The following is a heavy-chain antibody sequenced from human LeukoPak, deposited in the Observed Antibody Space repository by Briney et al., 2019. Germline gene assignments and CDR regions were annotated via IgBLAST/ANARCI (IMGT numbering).Heavy chain of an antibody. D-gene: IGHD6-19*01. J-gene: IGHJ4*02. V-gene: IGHV3-23*01. CDR2: ISGSGGST. Sequence: GGSLRLSCAASGFTFSTYSMNWVRQAPGKGLEWVSAISGSGGSTYYADSVKGRFTISRDNSKNTLYLQMNSLRAEDTAVYYCAKVPHIAVAGTDYWGQGTLVTVSS. CDR3: AKVPHIAVAGTDY. CDR1: GFTFSTYS.